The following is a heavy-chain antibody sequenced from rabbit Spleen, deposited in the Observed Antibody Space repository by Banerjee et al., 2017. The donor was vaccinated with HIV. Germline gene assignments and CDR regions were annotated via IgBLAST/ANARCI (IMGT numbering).Heavy chain of an antibody. D-gene: IGHD4-1*01. CDR3: ARDLDDVIGWNFGW. J-gene: IGHJ4*01. CDR1: GFSFSSSDY. Sequence: QSLEESGGGLVQPEGSLTLTCKASGFSFSSSDYICWVRQAPGKGLELIACIYAVSSSTYSATWAKGRFTISKTSSTTVTLQMTSLTAADTATYFCARDLDDVIGWNFGWWGPGTLVTVS. V-gene: IGHV1S40*01. CDR2: IYAVSSST.